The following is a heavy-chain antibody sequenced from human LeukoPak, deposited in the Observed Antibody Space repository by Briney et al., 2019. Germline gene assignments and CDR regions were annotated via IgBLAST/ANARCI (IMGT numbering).Heavy chain of an antibody. CDR1: GLTFSSYS. CDR2: ISSSSSSYI. CDR3: ARETYDFWSGYYTLMGFDI. J-gene: IGHJ3*02. Sequence: PGGSLRLSCAASGLTFSSYSMNWVRQAPGKGLEWVSSISSSSSSYIYYADSVKGRFTISRDNAKNSLYLQMNSLRAEDTAVYYCARETYDFWSGYYTLMGFDIWGQGTMVTVSS. V-gene: IGHV3-21*01. D-gene: IGHD3-3*01.